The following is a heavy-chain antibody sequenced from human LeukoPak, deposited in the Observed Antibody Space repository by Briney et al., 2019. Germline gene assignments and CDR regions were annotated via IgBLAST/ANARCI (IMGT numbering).Heavy chain of an antibody. Sequence: PGGSLRLSCAASGFTFSSYAMSWVRQAPGKGLEWVSAISGSGGSTYYADSVKGRFTISRDNSKNTLYQQMNSLRAEDTAVYYCAKDINDILTGYYIRWGQGTLVTVSS. J-gene: IGHJ4*02. CDR2: ISGSGGST. CDR3: AKDINDILTGYYIR. V-gene: IGHV3-23*01. CDR1: GFTFSSYA. D-gene: IGHD3-9*01.